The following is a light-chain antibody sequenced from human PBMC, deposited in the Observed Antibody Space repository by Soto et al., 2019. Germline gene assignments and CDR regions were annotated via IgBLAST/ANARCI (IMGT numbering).Light chain of an antibody. CDR2: EVT. CDR1: FSDIGTYNF. V-gene: IGLV2-14*01. Sequence: QSALTQPASISGSPGQSITISCTGTFSDIGTYNFVSWYQFHPDEVPKLIIYEVTDRPSGVSVRFSGSKSGDTATLTIAGLRPEDEYYYFYCSYTSPGALLVFGGGTQVTVL. CDR3: CSYTSPGALLV. J-gene: IGLJ2*01.